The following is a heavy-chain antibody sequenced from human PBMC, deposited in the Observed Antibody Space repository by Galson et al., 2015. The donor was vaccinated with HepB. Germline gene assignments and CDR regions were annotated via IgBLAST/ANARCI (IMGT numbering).Heavy chain of an antibody. CDR1: GGTFSSYA. CDR2: IIPIFGTA. Sequence: SVKVSCKASGGTFSSYAISWVRQAPGQGLEWMGGIIPIFGTANYAQRFQGRVTITADESTSTAYMGLSSLRSEDTAVYYCARDQLSGDGYKETDYWGQGTLVTVSS. V-gene: IGHV1-69*13. D-gene: IGHD5-24*01. CDR3: ARDQLSGDGYKETDY. J-gene: IGHJ4*02.